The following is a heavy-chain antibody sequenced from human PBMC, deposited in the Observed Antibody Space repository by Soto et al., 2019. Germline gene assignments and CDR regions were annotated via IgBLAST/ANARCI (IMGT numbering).Heavy chain of an antibody. Sequence: QVQLQESGPGLVKPSGTLSLTCAVSGGSISSSNWWSWVRQPPGKGLEWIGEIYHSGSTNYNPSLQRRVTISVDKSKNQFSLKLSSVTAADTAVYYCARDIAAAGSYYYYGMDVWGQGTTVTVSS. CDR1: GGSISSSNW. CDR3: ARDIAAAGSYYYYGMDV. J-gene: IGHJ6*02. V-gene: IGHV4-4*02. CDR2: IYHSGST. D-gene: IGHD6-13*01.